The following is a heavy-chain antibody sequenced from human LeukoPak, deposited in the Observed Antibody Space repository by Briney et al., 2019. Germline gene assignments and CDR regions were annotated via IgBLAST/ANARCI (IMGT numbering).Heavy chain of an antibody. V-gene: IGHV1-2*02. J-gene: IGHJ4*02. Sequence: ASVKVSCKASGYTFTGYYMHWVRQAPGQGLEWMGWINPNSSGTNYAQKFQGRVTMTRDTSISTAYMELSRLRSDDTAVYYCARGPGTGYSSSWYPDYFDYWGQGTLVTVSS. CDR3: ARGPGTGYSSSWYPDYFDY. D-gene: IGHD6-13*01. CDR2: INPNSSGT. CDR1: GYTFTGYY.